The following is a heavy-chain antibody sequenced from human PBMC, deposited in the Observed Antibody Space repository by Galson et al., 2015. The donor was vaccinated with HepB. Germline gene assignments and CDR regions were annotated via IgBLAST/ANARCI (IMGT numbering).Heavy chain of an antibody. J-gene: IGHJ6*03. CDR3: ARDPELVGPYYYMDV. CDR2: ISAYNGNT. V-gene: IGHV1-18*01. D-gene: IGHD1-1*01. Sequence: SVKVSCKASGYTFTSYGISWVRQAPGQGLEWMGWISAYNGNTNYAQKLQGRVTMTTDTSTSTAYMELRSLRSDDTAVYYCARDPELVGPYYYMDVWGKGTTVTVSS. CDR1: GYTFTSYG.